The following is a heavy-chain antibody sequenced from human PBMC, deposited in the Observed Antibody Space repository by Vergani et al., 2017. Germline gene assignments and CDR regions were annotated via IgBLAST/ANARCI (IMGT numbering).Heavy chain of an antibody. V-gene: IGHV3-21*01. CDR3: ARSYYYESSGSPARVY. CDR1: GFTFSSYS. CDR2: ISSSSSYI. Sequence: EVQLVESGGGLVKPGGSLRLSCAASGFTFSSYSMNWVRQAPGKGLEWVSSISSSSSYIYYANSVKGRLTISRDNAKNSLYLQMNSLRAEDTAVYYCARSYYYESSGSPARVYWGQGTLVTVSS. D-gene: IGHD3-22*01. J-gene: IGHJ4*02.